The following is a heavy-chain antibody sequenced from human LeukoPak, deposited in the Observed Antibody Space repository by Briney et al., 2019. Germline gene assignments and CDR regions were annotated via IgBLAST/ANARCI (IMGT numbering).Heavy chain of an antibody. Sequence: GASVKVSCKASGYTFTSHFMHWVRQAPGQGLEWMGIINPRGGSTSYTQEFQGRVTMTRDTSTSTVYMELSSLRSEDTAVYYCARVKSYYYDTSDKDAFDIWGQGTMVTVSS. CDR3: ARVKSYYYDTSDKDAFDI. V-gene: IGHV1-46*01. CDR1: GYTFTSHF. D-gene: IGHD3-22*01. CDR2: INPRGGST. J-gene: IGHJ3*02.